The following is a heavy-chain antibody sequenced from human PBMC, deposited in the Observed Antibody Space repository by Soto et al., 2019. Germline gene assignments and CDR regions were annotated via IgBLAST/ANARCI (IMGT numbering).Heavy chain of an antibody. Sequence: PGGSLRLSCAASGFTFSSYWMHWVRQAPGKGLVWVSRINSDGSSTSYADSVKGRFTISRDNAKNTLYLQMNSLRAEDTAVYYCARAGRYFDWLSHFDYWGQGTLVTVSS. CDR2: INSDGSST. CDR3: ARAGRYFDWLSHFDY. D-gene: IGHD3-9*01. V-gene: IGHV3-74*01. J-gene: IGHJ4*02. CDR1: GFTFSSYW.